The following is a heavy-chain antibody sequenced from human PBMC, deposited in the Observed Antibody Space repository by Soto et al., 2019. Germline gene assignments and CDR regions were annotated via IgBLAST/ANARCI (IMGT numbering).Heavy chain of an antibody. CDR2: INSGGSAI. CDR1: GFTFSDYY. V-gene: IGHV3-11*01. Sequence: GGSLRLSCAASGFTFSDYYMSWIRQAPGKGLEWLSYINSGGSAIYYADSVKGRFTISRDNAKNSLYLRMNSLRAEDTAVYYCERRRDYFDYWGQGTLVTVSS. J-gene: IGHJ4*02. CDR3: ERRRDYFDY.